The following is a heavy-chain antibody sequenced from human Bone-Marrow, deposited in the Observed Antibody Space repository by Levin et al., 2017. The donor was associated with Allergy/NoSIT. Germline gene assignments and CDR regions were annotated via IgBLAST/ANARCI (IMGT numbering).Heavy chain of an antibody. CDR3: ARSQSDSNHYRVVY. CDR2: TYYRSKWYN. CDR1: GDSVSSNSAA. V-gene: IGHV6-1*01. D-gene: IGHD3-22*01. Sequence: TTSETLSLTCGISGDSVSSNSAAWNWIRQSPSRGLEWLGRTYYRSKWYNDYALSVKSRITINPDTSKNQFSLQLNSVTPEDTAVYYCARSQSDSNHYRVVYWGQGTLVTVSS. J-gene: IGHJ4*02.